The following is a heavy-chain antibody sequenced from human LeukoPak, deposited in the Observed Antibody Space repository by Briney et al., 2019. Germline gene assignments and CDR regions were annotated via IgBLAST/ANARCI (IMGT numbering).Heavy chain of an antibody. CDR1: GYTFTSYG. D-gene: IGHD4-17*01. CDR2: ISAYNGNT. V-gene: IGHV1-18*04. J-gene: IGHJ4*02. CDR3: VTSDYGDYFDY. Sequence: ASVKVSRKASGYTFTSYGISWVRQAPGQGLEWMGWISAYNGNTNYAQKLQGRVTTTTDTSTSTAYMELRSLRSDDTAVYYCVTSDYGDYFDYWGQGTLVTVSS.